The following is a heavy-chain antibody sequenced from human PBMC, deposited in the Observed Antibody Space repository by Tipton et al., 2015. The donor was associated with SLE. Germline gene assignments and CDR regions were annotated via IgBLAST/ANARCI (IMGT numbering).Heavy chain of an antibody. V-gene: IGHV4-39*07. CDR2: IYYSGST. CDR3: ARWTRKAFDI. D-gene: IGHD1-14*01. J-gene: IGHJ3*02. CDR1: GGSISSSSYY. Sequence: LRLSCTVSGGSISSSSYYWGWIRQPPGKGLEWIGSIYYSGSTYCNPSLKSRVAISVDTSKNQFSLKLSSVTAADTAVYYCARWTRKAFDIWGQGTMVTVSS.